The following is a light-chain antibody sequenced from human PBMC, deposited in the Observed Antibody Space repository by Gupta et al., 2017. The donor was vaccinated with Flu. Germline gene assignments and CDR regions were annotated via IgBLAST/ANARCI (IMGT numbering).Light chain of an antibody. CDR3: QTWGTGGV. CDR1: SGHSSYA. CDR2: LNSDGSH. Sequence: QLVLTHSPSASASLGASVKLTCTLSSGHSSYAIAWHQQQPEKGPRYLMKLNSDGSHSKGDGSPDRFSGSSSGAARYLTLSSRQSEDEADYYCQTWGTGGVFGGGTKLTVL. V-gene: IGLV4-69*01. J-gene: IGLJ2*01.